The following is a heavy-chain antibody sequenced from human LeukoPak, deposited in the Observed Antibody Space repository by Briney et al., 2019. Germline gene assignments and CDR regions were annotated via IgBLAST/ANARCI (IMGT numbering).Heavy chain of an antibody. Sequence: GGSLILSCAVSGFTFNNYAFHWVRQAPGKGLEWVAIISYDASNEYYADSVKGRFTISRDNSKNILYLQMNSLRAEDTGVYYCARDGTPLGSGYNYYRGTDVWGQGTTVTVSS. D-gene: IGHD6-19*01. J-gene: IGHJ6*02. CDR1: GFTFNNYA. CDR2: ISYDASNE. CDR3: ARDGTPLGSGYNYYRGTDV. V-gene: IGHV3-30*04.